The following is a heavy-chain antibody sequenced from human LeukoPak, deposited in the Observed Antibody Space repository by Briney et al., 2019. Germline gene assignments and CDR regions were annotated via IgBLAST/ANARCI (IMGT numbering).Heavy chain of an antibody. CDR3: ATIVVVRSGYNWFDP. Sequence: SETLSLTCAVYGGSFSGYYWSWIRQPPGKGLEWIGEINHSGSTNYNPSLKSRVTISVDTSKNQFSLKLSSVTAADTAVYYCATIVVVRSGYNWFDPWGQGTLVTVSS. V-gene: IGHV4-34*01. D-gene: IGHD2-15*01. J-gene: IGHJ5*02. CDR2: INHSGST. CDR1: GGSFSGYY.